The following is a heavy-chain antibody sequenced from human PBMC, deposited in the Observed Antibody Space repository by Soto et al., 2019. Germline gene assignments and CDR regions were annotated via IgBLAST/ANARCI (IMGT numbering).Heavy chain of an antibody. V-gene: IGHV4-30-2*06. CDR2: INHFEST. D-gene: IGHD5-12*01. J-gene: IGHJ4*02. Sequence: PSETLSLTCTVFGSSISYGGFSWSWIPQSPGKGLEWIGNINHFESTYFHPSFKSRLSMSIDRSRNMFSLNLSYVTAADMAVYYCVRRGGYDAFDHWGQGVPVTVSS. CDR1: GSSISYGGFS. CDR3: VRRGGYDAFDH.